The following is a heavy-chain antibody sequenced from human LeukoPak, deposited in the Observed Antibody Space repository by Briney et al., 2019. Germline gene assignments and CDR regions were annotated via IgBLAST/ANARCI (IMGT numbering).Heavy chain of an antibody. CDR2: ISSSSSTM. CDR3: ARDSPRSSSCDY. D-gene: IGHD6-6*01. CDR1: GFTFSSYS. J-gene: IGHJ4*02. V-gene: IGHV3-48*04. Sequence: PGGSLRLSCAASGFTFSSYSMNWVRQAPGKGLEWVSYISSSSSTMYYADSVKGRFTVSRDNAKNSLYLQMNSLRAEDTAVYYCARDSPRSSSCDYWGQGTLVTVSS.